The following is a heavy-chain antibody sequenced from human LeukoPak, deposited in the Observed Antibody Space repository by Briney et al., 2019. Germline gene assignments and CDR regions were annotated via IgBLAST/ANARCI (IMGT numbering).Heavy chain of an antibody. J-gene: IGHJ4*02. D-gene: IGHD6-13*01. CDR3: ARDSDAAAGTPLFDY. V-gene: IGHV3-21*01. Sequence: GGSLRLSCAASGFTFSSYSMNWVRQGPGKGLEWVSSISSSSSYIYYADSVKGRFTISRDNAKNSLYLQMNSLRAEDTAVYYCARDSDAAAGTPLFDYWGQGTLVTVSS. CDR2: ISSSSSYI. CDR1: GFTFSSYS.